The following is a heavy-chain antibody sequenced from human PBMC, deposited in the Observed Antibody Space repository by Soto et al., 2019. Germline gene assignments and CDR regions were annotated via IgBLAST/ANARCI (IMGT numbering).Heavy chain of an antibody. CDR1: GGSFSGYY. CDR3: ARGNYGMDV. J-gene: IGHJ6*02. CDR2: INHSGST. V-gene: IGHV4-34*01. Sequence: TSETLSLTCAVYGGSFSGYYWSWIRQPPGKGLEWIGEINHSGSTNYNPSLKSRVTISVDTSKNQFSLKLSSVTAADTAVYYCARGNYGMDVWGQGTTVTAP.